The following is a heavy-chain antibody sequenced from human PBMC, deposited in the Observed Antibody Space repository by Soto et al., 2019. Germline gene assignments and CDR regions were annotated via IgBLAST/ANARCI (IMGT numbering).Heavy chain of an antibody. CDR2: IIPIFGTA. V-gene: IGHV1-69*13. J-gene: IGHJ6*02. Sequence: SVKVSCKASGGTFSSYAISWVRQAPGQGLEWMGGIIPIFGTANYAQKFQGRVTITADESTSTAYMELSSLRSEDTAVYYCARGYVAARRTNYYYYYGMDVWGQGTTVTSP. D-gene: IGHD6-6*01. CDR1: GGTFSSYA. CDR3: ARGYVAARRTNYYYYYGMDV.